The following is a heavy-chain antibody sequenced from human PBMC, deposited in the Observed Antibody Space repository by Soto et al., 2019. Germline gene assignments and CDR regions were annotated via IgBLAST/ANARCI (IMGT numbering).Heavy chain of an antibody. Sequence: AGGSLRLSCSASGFTFSDYYMSWIRQAPGKGLEWVSYISSSGSTIYYADSVKGRFTISRDNAKNSLYLQMNSLRAEDTAVYYCAREIQGYYDFWSGYHYYYYGMDVWGQGTTVTVSS. V-gene: IGHV3-11*01. CDR3: AREIQGYYDFWSGYHYYYYGMDV. CDR1: GFTFSDYY. CDR2: ISSSGSTI. D-gene: IGHD3-3*01. J-gene: IGHJ6*02.